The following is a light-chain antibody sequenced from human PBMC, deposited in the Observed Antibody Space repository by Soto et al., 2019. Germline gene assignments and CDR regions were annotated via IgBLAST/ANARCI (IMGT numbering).Light chain of an antibody. V-gene: IGLV2-23*01. J-gene: IGLJ1*01. CDR3: CSYAGSSTYV. CDR1: SRDVGSYDL. Sequence: QSVLTQPASVSGSPGQSITISCTGTSRDVGSYDLVSWYQHHPGKAPKLIIYEGTKRPSGVSNRFSGCKSGNTASLAISGLQAVDEADYYCCSYAGSSTYVFGTGTKLTVL. CDR2: EGT.